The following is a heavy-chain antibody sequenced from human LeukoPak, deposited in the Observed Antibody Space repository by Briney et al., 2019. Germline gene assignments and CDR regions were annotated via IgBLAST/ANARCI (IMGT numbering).Heavy chain of an antibody. CDR2: IYSGGST. CDR1: GFTVSSNY. D-gene: IGHD4-11*01. J-gene: IGHJ6*03. Sequence: GGSLRLSCAASGFTVSSNYMSWVRQAPGKGLEWVSVIYSGGSTYYADSVKGRFTISRDNSKNTLHLQMTSLRAEDTAVYYCAKYITVTTNSYYYYMDVWGKGTTVTVSS. V-gene: IGHV3-53*01. CDR3: AKYITVTTNSYYYYMDV.